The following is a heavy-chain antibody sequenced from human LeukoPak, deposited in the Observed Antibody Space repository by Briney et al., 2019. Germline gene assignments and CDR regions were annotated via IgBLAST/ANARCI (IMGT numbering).Heavy chain of an antibody. J-gene: IGHJ4*02. V-gene: IGHV4-59*01. CDR1: GGSISSYY. CDR3: ATDAEAAFDY. CDR2: IYYTGST. Sequence: SETLSLTCTVSGGSISSYYWSWIRQPPGRGLEWIGYIYYTGSTNYNPSLKSRVTISVDTSKNQFSLKLGSVTAADTAVYYCATDAEAAFDYWGQGTLVTVSS. D-gene: IGHD6-13*01.